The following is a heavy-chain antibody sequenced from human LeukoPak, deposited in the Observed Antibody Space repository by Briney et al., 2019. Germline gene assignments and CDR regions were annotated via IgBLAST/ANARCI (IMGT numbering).Heavy chain of an antibody. J-gene: IGHJ4*02. CDR3: ARGDSSGWYVIYSFDY. CDR1: GFTFSSYS. V-gene: IGHV3-21*01. D-gene: IGHD6-19*01. Sequence: GGSLRLSCAASGFTFSSYSMNWVRQAPGKGLEWVSSISSSSSYIYYAGSVKGRFTISRDNAKNSLYLQMNSLRAEDTAVYYCARGDSSGWYVIYSFDYWGQGALVTVSS. CDR2: ISSSSSYI.